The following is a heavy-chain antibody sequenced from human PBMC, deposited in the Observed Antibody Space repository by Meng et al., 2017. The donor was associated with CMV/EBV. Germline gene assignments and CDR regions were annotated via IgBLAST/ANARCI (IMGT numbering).Heavy chain of an antibody. Sequence: GESLKISCAASGFTFSSYWMHWVRQAPGKGLVWVSRINSDGSSTSYADSVKGRFTISRDNAKNTLYLQMNSLRAEDTAVYYCARDALYCGGGCDSDYWGQGTLVTVSS. D-gene: IGHD2-21*01. CDR1: GFTFSSYW. J-gene: IGHJ4*02. CDR3: ARDALYCGGGCDSDY. V-gene: IGHV3-74*01. CDR2: INSDGSST.